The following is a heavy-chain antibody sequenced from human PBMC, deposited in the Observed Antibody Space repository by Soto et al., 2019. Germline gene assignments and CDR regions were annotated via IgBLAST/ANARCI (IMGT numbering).Heavy chain of an antibody. V-gene: IGHV3-30-3*01. CDR1: GFTFSSYA. CDR2: ISYDGSNK. CDR3: ASDSENYYYDSSGYQYVYYYGMDV. Sequence: PGGSLRLSCAASGFTFSSYAMHWVRQGPGKGLEWEAVISYDGSNKYCADSVKGRFTIARGNPKNTLYLQMNSLRAQHTAVYYCASDSENYYYDSSGYQYVYYYGMDVSGQGTTVTLSS. J-gene: IGHJ6*02. D-gene: IGHD3-22*01.